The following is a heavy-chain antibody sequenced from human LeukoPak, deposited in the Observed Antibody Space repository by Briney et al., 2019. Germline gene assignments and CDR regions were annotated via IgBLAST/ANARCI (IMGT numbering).Heavy chain of an antibody. J-gene: IGHJ4*02. Sequence: PGGSLRLSCAASGFTFSSYSMNWVRQAPGKGLEWVSYISSSSSTIYYADSVKGRFTISRDNAKNSLYLQMNSLRAEDTAVYYCASYGSGSYYKHFDYWGQGTLVTVSS. CDR1: GFTFSSYS. V-gene: IGHV3-48*04. D-gene: IGHD3-10*01. CDR2: ISSSSSTI. CDR3: ASYGSGSYYKHFDY.